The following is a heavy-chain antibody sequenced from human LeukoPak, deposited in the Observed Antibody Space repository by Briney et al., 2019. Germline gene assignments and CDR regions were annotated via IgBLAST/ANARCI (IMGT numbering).Heavy chain of an antibody. V-gene: IGHV3-33*08. D-gene: IGHD3-22*01. CDR2: IWYDGSNI. Sequence: GGSLRLSCAASGFTFSSYSMNWVRQAPGKGLEWLAVIWYDGSNIYYADPVKGRFAISRDNSKNTLYLQINSLRAEDTAVYYCARARNDYDTSSFSALDYWGQGTLVTVSS. CDR1: GFTFSSYS. CDR3: ARARNDYDTSSFSALDY. J-gene: IGHJ4*02.